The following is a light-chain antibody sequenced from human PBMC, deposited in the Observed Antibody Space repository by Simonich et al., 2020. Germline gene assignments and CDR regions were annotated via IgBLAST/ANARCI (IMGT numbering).Light chain of an antibody. V-gene: IGKV4-1*01. J-gene: IGKJ1*01. Sequence: DIVMTQSPDSLAVSLGERATINCKSSQIVLYSSNNKNYLAWYQQKPGQPPKLLIYWASTPESGVPDRFSGSGSGTDFTPTISSLQAEDVAVYYCQQYYSTPWTFGQGTKVEIK. CDR1: QIVLYSSNNKNY. CDR2: WAS. CDR3: QQYYSTPWT.